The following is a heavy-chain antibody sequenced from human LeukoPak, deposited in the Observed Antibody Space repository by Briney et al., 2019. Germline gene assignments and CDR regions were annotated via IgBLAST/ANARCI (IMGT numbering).Heavy chain of an antibody. CDR2: ISAGGSLT. V-gene: IGHV3-23*01. CDR3: AKGRGFDVYCRAGSCSTFDP. CDR1: EITFSSYA. D-gene: IGHD2-15*01. Sequence: PGGSLRLSCAASEITFSSYAMSWVRQAPGKGLEWVSSISAGGSLTYYADSVKGRFTISRDNSKNTLYLQMNSLRAEDTAVYYCAKGRGFDVYCRAGSCSTFDPWGQGTLVTVSS. J-gene: IGHJ5*02.